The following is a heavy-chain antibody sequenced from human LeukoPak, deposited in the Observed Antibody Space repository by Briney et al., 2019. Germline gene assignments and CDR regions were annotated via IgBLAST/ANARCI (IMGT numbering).Heavy chain of an antibody. D-gene: IGHD5-24*01. V-gene: IGHV3-7*01. Sequence: PGGSLRLSCADSGCTFSNYLMNWVRQAPGKGLEWVALISQDSSETYYVDAVKGRFTIFRDNTKNSLYLQMNSLRAEDTAVYFCARDGSRGYNYGYSDFLGQGTLVTVSS. CDR2: ISQDSSET. J-gene: IGHJ4*02. CDR3: ARDGSRGYNYGYSDF. CDR1: GCTFSNYL.